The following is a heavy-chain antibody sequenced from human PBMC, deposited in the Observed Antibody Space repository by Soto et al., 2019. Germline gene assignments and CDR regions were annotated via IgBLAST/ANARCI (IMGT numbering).Heavy chain of an antibody. V-gene: IGHV3-30*18. CDR1: GFTFSSYG. CDR2: ISYDGSNK. Sequence: QVQLVESGGGVVQPGRSLRLSCAASGFTFSSYGMHWVRQAPGKGLEWVAVISYDGSNKYYADSVKGRFTISRDNSKNTLYLQMNSLRSEDTAVYYCAKDRRPSWIYYGMDVWGQGTTVTVSS. CDR3: AKDRRPSWIYYGMDV. D-gene: IGHD2-2*01. J-gene: IGHJ6*02.